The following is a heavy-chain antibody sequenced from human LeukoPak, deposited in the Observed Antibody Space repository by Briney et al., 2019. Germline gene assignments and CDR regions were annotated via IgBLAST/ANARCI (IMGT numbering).Heavy chain of an antibody. CDR1: GFSLSNYA. V-gene: IGHV3-23*01. CDR3: AKDARRSSGWYFFDH. J-gene: IGHJ4*02. CDR2: IISDGST. Sequence: SGGSLRLSCAASGFSLSNYAMNWVRQAPGKGLEWVSVIISDGSTHYADSVKGRFTISRDNSRNTLYLQMNSLRVEDTAVYYCAKDARRSSGWYFFDHWGQGTLVTVSS. D-gene: IGHD6-19*01.